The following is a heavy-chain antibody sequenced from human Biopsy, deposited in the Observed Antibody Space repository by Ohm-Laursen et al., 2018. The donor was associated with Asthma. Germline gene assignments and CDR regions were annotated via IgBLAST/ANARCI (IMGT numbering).Heavy chain of an antibody. CDR2: IAWDGINS. Sequence: LPLTCAASGFTFSTYGMHWVRQAPGKGLEWVAYIAWDGINSYYADSVKGRFTISRDNSRNTLYLQKNSLRADDTAVYYCARAGESDLVGGLDVWGQGTTVSVS. CDR3: ARAGESDLVGGLDV. D-gene: IGHD2-21*01. CDR1: GFTFSTYG. V-gene: IGHV3-30*03. J-gene: IGHJ6*02.